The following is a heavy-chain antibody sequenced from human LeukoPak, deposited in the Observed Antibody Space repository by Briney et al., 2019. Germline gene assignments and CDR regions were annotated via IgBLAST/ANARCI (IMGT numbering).Heavy chain of an antibody. CDR1: GFIFSDSF. D-gene: IGHD6-19*01. CDR2: IKGSGSTI. Sequence: GGSLRLSCAASGFIFSDSFMSWIRQAPGKGLEWPSYIKGSGSTIYYPDSVKGRFTISRDNAKKSLYLQMNSVRPEDTAVYFCARSIEVAGTSWFDPWGQGTLVTVSS. CDR3: ARSIEVAGTSWFDP. J-gene: IGHJ5*02. V-gene: IGHV3-11*01.